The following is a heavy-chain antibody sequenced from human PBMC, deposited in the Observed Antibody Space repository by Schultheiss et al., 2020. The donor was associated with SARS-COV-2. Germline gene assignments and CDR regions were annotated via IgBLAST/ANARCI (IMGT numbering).Heavy chain of an antibody. Sequence: GGSLRLSCAASGFTFSSYAMHWVRQAPGKGLEWVAVISYDGSNKYYADSVSGRFTISRDNSKNRLNLQMNSLRPEDTAVYYCAKPGGSWYVQYFDDWGQGTLVTVSS. D-gene: IGHD6-13*01. CDR2: ISYDGSNK. V-gene: IGHV3-30*18. CDR3: AKPGGSWYVQYFDD. J-gene: IGHJ4*02. CDR1: GFTFSSYA.